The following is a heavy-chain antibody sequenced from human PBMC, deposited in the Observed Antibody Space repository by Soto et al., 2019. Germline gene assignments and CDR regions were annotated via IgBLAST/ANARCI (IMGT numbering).Heavy chain of an antibody. CDR1: GGSISSGDW. D-gene: IGHD2-8*01. Sequence: SETLSLTCDVSGGSISSGDWWSWVCQPPGERLEWIGEIFHDGTTNYNPSLTSRVTISVDKSKNQFSLKMSSVTAADTAVYYCAGVWASAFDIRGQGTIVTVSS. V-gene: IGHV4-4*02. J-gene: IGHJ3*02. CDR2: IFHDGTT. CDR3: AGVWASAFDI.